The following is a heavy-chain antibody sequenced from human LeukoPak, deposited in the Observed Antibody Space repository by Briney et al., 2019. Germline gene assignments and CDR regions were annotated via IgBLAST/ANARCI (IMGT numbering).Heavy chain of an antibody. D-gene: IGHD6-19*01. Sequence: GGSLRLSCAASGFTFSSYGMHWVRQAPGKGLEWVAFIRYDGSNKYYADSVKGRFTISRDNSKNTLYLQMNSLRAEDTAVYYCATASTPGIAVAGTGYWGQGTLVTVSS. V-gene: IGHV3-30*02. CDR2: IRYDGSNK. CDR1: GFTFSSYG. CDR3: ATASTPGIAVAGTGY. J-gene: IGHJ4*02.